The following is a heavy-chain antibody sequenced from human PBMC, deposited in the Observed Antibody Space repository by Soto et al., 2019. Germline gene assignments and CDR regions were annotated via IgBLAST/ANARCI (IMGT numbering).Heavy chain of an antibody. Sequence: PGGSLRLSCAASGLTFSSYWMHWVRQAPGKGLVWVSRINSDGSSTTYADSVKGRFTISRDNAKNTLHLQMNSLRAEDTAVYYCARDRTAASADYWGQGALVTVSS. J-gene: IGHJ4*02. D-gene: IGHD2-2*01. CDR1: GLTFSSYW. CDR2: INSDGSST. CDR3: ARDRTAASADY. V-gene: IGHV3-74*01.